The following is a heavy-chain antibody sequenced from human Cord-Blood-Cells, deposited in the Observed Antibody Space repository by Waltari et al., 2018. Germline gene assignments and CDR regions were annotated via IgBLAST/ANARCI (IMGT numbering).Heavy chain of an antibody. D-gene: IGHD3-16*02. J-gene: IGHJ3*02. CDR1: GYTFTGYY. V-gene: IGHV1-2*02. CDR2: INPNSGGT. Sequence: QVQLVQSGAEVKKPGDSVKVSCTASGYTFTGYYMHWVRQAPGQGLEWMGWINPNSGGTNYAQKFQGRVTMTRDTSISTAYMELSRLRSDDTAVYYCARDGAFGGVIVAFDIWGQGTMVTVSS. CDR3: ARDGAFGGVIVAFDI.